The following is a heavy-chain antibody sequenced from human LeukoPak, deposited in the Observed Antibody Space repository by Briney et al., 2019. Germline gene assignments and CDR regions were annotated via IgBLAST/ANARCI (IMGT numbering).Heavy chain of an antibody. V-gene: IGHV3-49*04. Sequence: SCARPVITIDDYAMSWVRQAPGKGLEWVGFIRSKAYGGTTEYAASVKGRFTISRDDSKSIAYLQMNSLKTEDTAVYYCTRVNRDAFDIWGQGTMVTVSS. J-gene: IGHJ3*02. CDR1: VITIDDYA. CDR2: IRSKAYGGTT. CDR3: TRVNRDAFDI.